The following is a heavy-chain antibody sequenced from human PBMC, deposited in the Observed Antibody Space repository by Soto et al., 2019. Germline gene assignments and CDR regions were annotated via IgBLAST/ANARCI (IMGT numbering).Heavy chain of an antibody. CDR2: IYASGST. CDR1: GGSISSYY. CDR3: ARDMHAGFTNYFDP. V-gene: IGHV4-4*07. J-gene: IGHJ5*02. Sequence: SETLSLTCTVSGGSISSYYWSWIRQPAGKGLEWIGRIYASGSTNYNPSLKSRVTMSVDTSKNQFVLKLSSVTAADTAVYYCARDMHAGFTNYFDPWGQGTLVTVSS. D-gene: IGHD4-4*01.